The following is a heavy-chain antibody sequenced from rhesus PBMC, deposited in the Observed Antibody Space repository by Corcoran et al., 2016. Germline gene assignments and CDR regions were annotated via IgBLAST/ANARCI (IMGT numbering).Heavy chain of an antibody. CDR2: SFGGSVST. V-gene: IGHV4-173*01. D-gene: IGHD1-44*01. CDR3: ARGLVWDGCHY. CDR1: GGSISNDY. J-gene: IGHJ4*01. Sequence: QLQLQESGPGLVKPSETLSLTCAVFGGSISNDYWSWIRQSPGKGLEWIGRSFGGSVSTAYNPSLKSRVTNSTDRSRNQFSLKLTSVTAADTAVYYCARGLVWDGCHYWGQGVLVTVSS.